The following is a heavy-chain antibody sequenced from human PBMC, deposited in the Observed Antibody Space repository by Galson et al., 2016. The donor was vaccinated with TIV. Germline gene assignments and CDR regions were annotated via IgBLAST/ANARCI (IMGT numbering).Heavy chain of an antibody. D-gene: IGHD6-19*01. CDR1: GFTFRSSA. J-gene: IGHJ6*02. V-gene: IGHV3-30*04. CDR2: ISYDGDYK. CDR3: AREDHQYGSGWYSYYYYYGMDI. Sequence: SLRLSCAASGFTFRSSAMYWVRQAPGKGLQCVAIISYDGDYKYYADSVKGRFTIFRDNSKNTLYLQMNGLRPADTALYYCAREDHQYGSGWYSYYYYYGMDIWSQGTTVTVS.